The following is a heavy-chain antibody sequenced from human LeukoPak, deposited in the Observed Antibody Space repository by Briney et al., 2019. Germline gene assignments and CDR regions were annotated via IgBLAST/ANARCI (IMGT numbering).Heavy chain of an antibody. V-gene: IGHV1-18*01. Sequence: ASVKVSCKASGYTFTIYGISWVRQAPGQGLEWMGWISAYNGNTNYAQKLQGRVTMTTDTSTSTAYMELRSLRSDDTAVYYCARATPNYDFWSGYYALQNYYYGMDVWGQGTTVTVSS. CDR3: ARATPNYDFWSGYYALQNYYYGMDV. D-gene: IGHD3-3*01. CDR2: ISAYNGNT. CDR1: GYTFTIYG. J-gene: IGHJ6*02.